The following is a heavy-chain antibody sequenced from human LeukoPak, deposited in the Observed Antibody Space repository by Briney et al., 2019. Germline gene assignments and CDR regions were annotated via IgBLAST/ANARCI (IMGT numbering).Heavy chain of an antibody. J-gene: IGHJ4*02. CDR2: ISSSSSYT. Sequence: GGSLRLSCAASGFTFSDYYMSWIRQARGKGLEWVSYISSSSSYTNYADSVKGRFTISRDNAKNSLYLQMNSLRAEDTAVYYCARDPYYYGSGGGTFNFDYWGQGTLVTVSS. D-gene: IGHD3-10*01. CDR1: GFTFSDYY. V-gene: IGHV3-11*05. CDR3: ARDPYYYGSGGGTFNFDY.